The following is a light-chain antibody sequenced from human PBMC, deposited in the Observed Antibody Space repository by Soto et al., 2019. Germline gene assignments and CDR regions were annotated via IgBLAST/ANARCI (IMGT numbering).Light chain of an antibody. CDR1: QGIRNN. CDR2: AAS. V-gene: IGKV1-6*01. Sequence: AIQMTQSPSSLSASVGDRVTITCRASQGIRNNLGWYQRRPGKAPKLLMYAASSLQSGVPSRFSGSGSGTDFTLTISSLQPEDFATYYCLQDYNYPYTFGQGTKLEIK. J-gene: IGKJ2*01. CDR3: LQDYNYPYT.